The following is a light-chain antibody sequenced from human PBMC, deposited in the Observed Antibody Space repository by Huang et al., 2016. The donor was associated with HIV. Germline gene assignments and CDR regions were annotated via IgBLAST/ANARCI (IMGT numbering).Light chain of an antibody. CDR2: GAL. CDR1: QSVSSN. CDR3: QQYSDWPRT. Sequence: EIVMTQSPATLSVSPGERAILSCRASQSVSSNLAWYQQQPCQAPRLLIYGALTRATGIPARFSGSGSGTEFTLTISSLQSEDFAVYYCQQYSDWPRTFGQGTKVEMK. J-gene: IGKJ1*01. V-gene: IGKV3-15*01.